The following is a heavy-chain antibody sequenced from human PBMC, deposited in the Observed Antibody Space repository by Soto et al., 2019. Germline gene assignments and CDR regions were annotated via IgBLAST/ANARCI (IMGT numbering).Heavy chain of an antibody. V-gene: IGHV4-59*01. J-gene: IGHJ3*02. CDR1: GGSISSYY. CDR2: IYYSGST. D-gene: IGHD1-26*01. Sequence: SETLSLTCTVSGGSISSYYWSWIRQPPGKGLEWIGYIYYSGSTTYNPSLKSRVTISVDTSKNQFSLKLSSVTAADTAVYYCARDKGLGELHAFDIWGQGTMVTVSS. CDR3: ARDKGLGELHAFDI.